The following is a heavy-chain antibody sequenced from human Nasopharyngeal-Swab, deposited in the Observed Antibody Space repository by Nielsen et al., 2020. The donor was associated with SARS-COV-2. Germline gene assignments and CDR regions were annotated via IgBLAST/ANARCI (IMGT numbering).Heavy chain of an antibody. D-gene: IGHD3-22*01. Sequence: SETLSLTCTVSGDSISSTNYFWGWIRQPPGKGLEWIGSMNQSGRTYYNGRTYYNPSLKSRATISVDMSKNQFSLHLSSVTAADTAVYYCARTSAYDSTGYYYEEDAFEIWGQGTMVTVSS. J-gene: IGHJ3*02. CDR2: MNQSGRTYYNGRT. V-gene: IGHV4-61*05. CDR3: ARTSAYDSTGYYYEEDAFEI. CDR1: GDSISSTNYF.